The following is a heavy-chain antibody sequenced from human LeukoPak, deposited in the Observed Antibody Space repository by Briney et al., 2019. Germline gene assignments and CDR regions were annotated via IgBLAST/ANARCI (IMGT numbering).Heavy chain of an antibody. Sequence: SVKVSCKASAYTFTGYYMHWVRQAPAQGLEWMGWINPNSGDTVYAHKFQGRVTMTRDTSISTAYMELSRLRSDDTAVFYCARGRLGSGSQYDAFDLWGQGTMVTVSS. CDR3: ARGRLGSGSQYDAFDL. CDR1: AYTFTGYY. V-gene: IGHV1-2*02. CDR2: INPNSGDT. D-gene: IGHD3-10*01. J-gene: IGHJ3*01.